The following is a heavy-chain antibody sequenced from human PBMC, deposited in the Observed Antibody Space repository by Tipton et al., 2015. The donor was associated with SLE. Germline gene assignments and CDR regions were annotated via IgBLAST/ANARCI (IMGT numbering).Heavy chain of an antibody. V-gene: IGHV3-66*02. CDR3: AGPGSRLVYYLDV. J-gene: IGHJ6*03. CDR2: IYSGGNT. CDR1: GFTVSYNY. Sequence: SLRLSCAASGFTVSYNYISWVRQAPGKGLEWVSIIYSGGNTYYAESVKGRFTISGDNSKSTVYLQMNNLRVEDTAVYYCAGPGSRLVYYLDVWGKGTTVTVSS. D-gene: IGHD6-19*01.